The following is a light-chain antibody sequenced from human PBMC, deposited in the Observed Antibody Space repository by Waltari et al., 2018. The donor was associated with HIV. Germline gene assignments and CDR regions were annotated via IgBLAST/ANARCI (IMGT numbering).Light chain of an antibody. V-gene: IGLV3-25*03. J-gene: IGLJ1*01. CDR3: LSADSSGTYV. CDR1: ESPKPY. CDR2: KNT. Sequence: SSELTQPPSVSVSPGQTARITCSGDESPKPYTHWFQQKPGQAPVVVIHKNTERPSGIPERFSASRSGTTVTLTITGVQTDDEADYYCLSADSSGTYVFGPGTTVTVL.